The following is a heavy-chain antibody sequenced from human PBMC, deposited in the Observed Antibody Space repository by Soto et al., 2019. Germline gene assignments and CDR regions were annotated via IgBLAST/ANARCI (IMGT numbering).Heavy chain of an antibody. J-gene: IGHJ6*02. CDR2: IIPIFGTA. Sequence: ASVKVSCKASGGTFSSYAISWVRQAPGQGPEWMGGIIPIFGTANYAQKFQGRVTITADESTSTAYMELGSLRSEDTAVYYCGKYISGWYYYYGMDVWGQGTTVTVSS. D-gene: IGHD6-19*01. CDR1: GGTFSSYA. CDR3: GKYISGWYYYYGMDV. V-gene: IGHV1-69*13.